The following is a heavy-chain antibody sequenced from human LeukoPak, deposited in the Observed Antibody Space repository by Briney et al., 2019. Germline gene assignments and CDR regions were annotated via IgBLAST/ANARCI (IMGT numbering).Heavy chain of an antibody. CDR1: GGTFSNYA. D-gene: IGHD1-26*01. Sequence: GSSVKVPCKASGGTFSNYAIHWVRQAPGQGLAWMGGIIPVLGATHYAQKFQGRVTIITDESTNTAYMDLSRLRSEDTAVYYCAMDVSGSYYLTSTFDIWGPGTMVTVSS. CDR2: IIPVLGAT. J-gene: IGHJ3*02. CDR3: AMDVSGSYYLTSTFDI. V-gene: IGHV1-69*05.